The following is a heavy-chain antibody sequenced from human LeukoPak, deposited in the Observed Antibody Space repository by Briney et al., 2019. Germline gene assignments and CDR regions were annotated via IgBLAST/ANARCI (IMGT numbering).Heavy chain of an antibody. Sequence: GGSLRLSCAASGFRFSDYWMSWVRQAPGKGLEWVANIKEDGAEKYYVESVKGRFTIFRDNAKHSLHLQMNSLRVEDTAVYYCASGMTEFDYWGRGTLVTVSS. V-gene: IGHV3-7*01. CDR3: ASGMTEFDY. CDR2: IKEDGAEK. CDR1: GFRFSDYW. J-gene: IGHJ4*02.